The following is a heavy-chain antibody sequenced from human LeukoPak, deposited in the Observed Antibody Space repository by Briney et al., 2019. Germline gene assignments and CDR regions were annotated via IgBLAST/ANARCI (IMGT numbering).Heavy chain of an antibody. V-gene: IGHV3-23*01. CDR2: ITGNGVTT. D-gene: IGHD3-16*01. CDR3: AKERRRVDTSMIRSYYFDS. CDR1: GFPFSSSA. J-gene: IGHJ4*02. Sequence: PGGSLRLSCAASGFPFSSSAMGWVRHTPGNGLEWVSSITGNGVTTYYADSVKGRFTISRDNSKNILFLQMNSLGAEDSASYFCAKERRRVDTSMIRSYYFDSWGQGTPVTVSS.